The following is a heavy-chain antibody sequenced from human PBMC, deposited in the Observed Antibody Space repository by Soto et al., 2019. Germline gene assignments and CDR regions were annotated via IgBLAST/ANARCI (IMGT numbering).Heavy chain of an antibody. V-gene: IGHV3-9*01. CDR2: ISWNSGSI. Sequence: EVQLVESGGGLVQPGRSLRLSCAASGFTFDDYAMHWVRQAPGKGLEWVSGISWNSGSIGYADSVKARFTISRDNAKNSLYLQMNSLRAEDTALYYCAKDMDYYYYYYMDVWGKGTTVTVSS. J-gene: IGHJ6*03. CDR1: GFTFDDYA. CDR3: AKDMDYYYYYYMDV.